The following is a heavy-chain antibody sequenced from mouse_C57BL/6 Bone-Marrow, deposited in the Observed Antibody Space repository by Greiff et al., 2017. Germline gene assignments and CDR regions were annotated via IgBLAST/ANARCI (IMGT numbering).Heavy chain of an antibody. CDR3: ARLLPTWFAY. CDR1: GYTFTSYG. CDR2: IYPRSGNT. V-gene: IGHV1-81*01. Sequence: VKLQESGAELARPGASVKLSCKASGYTFTSYGISWVKQRTGQGLEWIGEIYPRSGNTYYNEKFKGKATLTADKSSSTAYMELRSLTSEDSAVYFCARLLPTWFAYWGQGTLVTVSA. D-gene: IGHD2-1*01. J-gene: IGHJ3*01.